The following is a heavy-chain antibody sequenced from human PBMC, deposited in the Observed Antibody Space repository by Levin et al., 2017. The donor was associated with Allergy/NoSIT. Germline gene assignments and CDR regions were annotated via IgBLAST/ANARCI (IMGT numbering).Heavy chain of an antibody. J-gene: IGHJ4*02. CDR3: AGDYGSGSLFDY. Sequence: GGSLRLSCKASGYTFTGYYMHWVRQAPGQGLEWMGRINPNSGGTNYAQKFQGRVTMTRDTSISTAYMELSRLRSDDTAVYYCAGDYGSGSLFDYWGQGTLVTVSS. V-gene: IGHV1-2*06. CDR2: INPNSGGT. D-gene: IGHD3-10*01. CDR1: GYTFTGYY.